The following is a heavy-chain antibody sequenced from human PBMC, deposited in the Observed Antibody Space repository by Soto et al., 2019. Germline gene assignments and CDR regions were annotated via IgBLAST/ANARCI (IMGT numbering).Heavy chain of an antibody. J-gene: IGHJ4*02. CDR3: AKDYGSSRYFFDY. V-gene: IGHV3-23*01. CDR2: ISGNGANT. Sequence: PGGSLRLSCAASGFTFINYAMSRVRQAPGEGLEWVSTISGNGANTHYADSVKGRFSISRDNSKNTLYIQMNSLRAEDTAVYYCAKDYGSSRYFFDYWGQGALVTVSS. D-gene: IGHD6-19*01. CDR1: GFTFINYA.